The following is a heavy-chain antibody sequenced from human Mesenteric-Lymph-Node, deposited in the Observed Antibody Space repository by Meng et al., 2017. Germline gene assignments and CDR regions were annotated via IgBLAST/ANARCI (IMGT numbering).Heavy chain of an antibody. D-gene: IGHD6-6*01. J-gene: IGHJ1*01. CDR2: ISAYNGNT. Sequence: QGRLWQPGAEVKKPGASVKVSCKASGYTFTSYGISWVRQAPGQGLEWMGWISAYNGNTNYAQKLQGRVTMTADTSTSTAYMELRSLRSDDTAVYYCARDMYRYSSSVAEYFQHWGQGTLVTVSS. V-gene: IGHV1-18*01. CDR3: ARDMYRYSSSVAEYFQH. CDR1: GYTFTSYG.